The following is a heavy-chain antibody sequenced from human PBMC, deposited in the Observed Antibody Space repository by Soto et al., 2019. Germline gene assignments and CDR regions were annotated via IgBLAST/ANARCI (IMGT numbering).Heavy chain of an antibody. D-gene: IGHD3-16*01. J-gene: IGHJ3*02. Sequence: QVQLVESGGGVVQPGRSLRPSCAASGITFSSYGMHWVRQAPGKGLEWVAVISYDGTNKYYGDSVKGRFSISRDNSKNTLYLQMNSLRAEDTAAYYCAKGLGWRVLGDAFDIWGQGTMVTVSS. CDR2: ISYDGTNK. CDR3: AKGLGWRVLGDAFDI. CDR1: GITFSSYG. V-gene: IGHV3-30*18.